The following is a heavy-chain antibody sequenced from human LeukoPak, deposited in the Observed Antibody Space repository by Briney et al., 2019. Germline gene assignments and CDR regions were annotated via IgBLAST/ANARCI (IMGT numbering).Heavy chain of an antibody. J-gene: IGHJ4*02. CDR1: GGSFSGYY. CDR3: ARGAVYSGSYFPFDY. D-gene: IGHD1-26*01. Sequence: SETLSLTCAVYGGSFSGYYWSWIRQPPGKGLEWIGEINHSGSTNYNPSLKSRVTISVDTSKNQFSLKLSSVTAADTAVYYCARGAVYSGSYFPFDYWGQGTLVTVSS. V-gene: IGHV4-34*01. CDR2: INHSGST.